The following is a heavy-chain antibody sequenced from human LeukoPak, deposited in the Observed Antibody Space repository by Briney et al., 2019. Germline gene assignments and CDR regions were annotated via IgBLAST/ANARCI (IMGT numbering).Heavy chain of an antibody. CDR3: AKIHVDEYVSPIDD. D-gene: IGHD3-16*01. CDR1: GFTFSSYG. J-gene: IGHJ4*02. CDR2: ISYDGSNK. Sequence: GGTLRLSCAASGFTFSSYGMHWVRQAPGKELQWVAIISYDGSNKYYADSVKGRFTISRDNSKNTLYLQMSSLRAVDTAVYYCAKIHVDEYVSPIDDWGQGTLVTVSS. V-gene: IGHV3-30*18.